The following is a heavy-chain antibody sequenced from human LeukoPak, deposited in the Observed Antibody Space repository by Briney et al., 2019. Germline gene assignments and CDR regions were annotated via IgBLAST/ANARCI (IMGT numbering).Heavy chain of an antibody. D-gene: IGHD3-16*01. V-gene: IGHV3-74*01. Sequence: PGGSLRLSCAASGFTFSSYWMHWVRQAPGKGLVWVSRIKSDGSTTTYADSVKGRFTISRDNAKNTLYLQMNSLRAEDTAVYYCARDMMVRYWGQGTLVTVSS. CDR1: GFTFSSYW. CDR2: IKSDGSTT. J-gene: IGHJ4*02. CDR3: ARDMMVRY.